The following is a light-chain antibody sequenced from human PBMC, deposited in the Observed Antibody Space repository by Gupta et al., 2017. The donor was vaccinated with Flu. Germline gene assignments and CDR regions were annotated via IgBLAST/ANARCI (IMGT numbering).Light chain of an antibody. J-gene: IGKJ4*01. CDR2: WAS. Sequence: IVMTQSPDSLAVSLGERATINGEASHNVFFDSKNKNQVAWYQQKVGQSPRLLIYWASTRASGVPGRFTGSGSGTHFTLTISSLRPEDVAIYYCQQYYSLPLTFGGGTKVEIK. V-gene: IGKV4-1*01. CDR1: HNVFFDSKNKNQ. CDR3: QQYYSLPLT.